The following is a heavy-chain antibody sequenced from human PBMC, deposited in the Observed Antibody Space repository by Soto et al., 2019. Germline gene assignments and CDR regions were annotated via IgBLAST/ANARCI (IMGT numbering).Heavy chain of an antibody. J-gene: IGHJ4*02. CDR1: GRSINSSGYY. Sequence: SETLSLTCTVSGRSINSSGYYWGWIRQPPGKGLEWIGSMFYGVSTYYNPSLKSRVTVSVDTSKNQFSLNLRSVTAADTAVYYCARLPSRHLVDYCGQGSTVTVAS. V-gene: IGHV4-39*01. CDR2: MFYGVST. CDR3: ARLPSRHLVDY. D-gene: IGHD3-3*02.